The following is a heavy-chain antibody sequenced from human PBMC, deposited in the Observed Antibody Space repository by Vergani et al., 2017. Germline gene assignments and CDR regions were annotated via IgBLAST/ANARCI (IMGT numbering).Heavy chain of an antibody. CDR1: GFTFSSYS. CDR2: ISPSSTTI. D-gene: IGHD3-10*01. CDR3: ARVQNGGYMDV. V-gene: IGHV3-48*01. J-gene: IGHJ6*03. Sequence: EVQLVESGGNLVQPGGSLRLSCAASGFTFSSYSMNWVRQAPGKGLEWVSYISPSSTTIYYADSVNGRFTISRDNVKNSLYLQMNSLRAEDTAVYYCARVQNGGYMDVWGKGTTVTVSS.